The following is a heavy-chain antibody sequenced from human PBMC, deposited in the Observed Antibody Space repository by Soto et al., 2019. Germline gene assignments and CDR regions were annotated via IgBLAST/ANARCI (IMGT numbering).Heavy chain of an antibody. CDR1: GGTFSSYT. CDR3: ASLNYGDDYSFDY. Sequence: QVQLVQSGAEVKKPGSSVKVSCKASGGTFSSYTISWVRQAPGQGLEWMGRIIPILGIANYAQKFQGRVTITADKSTSTAYMELSSLRSEDTAVYYCASLNYGDDYSFDYWGQGTLVTVSS. J-gene: IGHJ4*02. CDR2: IIPILGIA. V-gene: IGHV1-69*02. D-gene: IGHD4-17*01.